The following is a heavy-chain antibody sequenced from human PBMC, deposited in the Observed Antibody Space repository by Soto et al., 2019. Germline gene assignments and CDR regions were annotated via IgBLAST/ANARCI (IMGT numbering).Heavy chain of an antibody. D-gene: IGHD2-15*01. CDR3: ASTPPEMDVVVVAAELDY. CDR1: GGTFSSYT. CDR2: IIPILGIA. Sequence: SVRVSCKSSGGTFSSYTISWVRQAPGQGLEWMGRIIPILGIANYAQKFQGRVTITADKSTSTAYMELSSLRSEDTAVYYCASTPPEMDVVVVAAELDYWGQGTLVTVPS. J-gene: IGHJ4*02. V-gene: IGHV1-69*02.